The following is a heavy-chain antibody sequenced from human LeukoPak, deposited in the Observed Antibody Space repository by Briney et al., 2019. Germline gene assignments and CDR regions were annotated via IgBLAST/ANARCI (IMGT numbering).Heavy chain of an antibody. CDR2: IKQDGSEK. D-gene: IGHD1-1*01. J-gene: IGHJ4*02. Sequence: PGGSLSLSCAASGFTFSSYWMSWVRQAPGKGLEWVANIKQDGSEKYYVVSVTGRFTMSRDNAKISLYLQMNSLRAEDTAVYYCARGGLDLFDYWGQGTLVTVSS. CDR1: GFTFSSYW. V-gene: IGHV3-7*01. CDR3: ARGGLDLFDY.